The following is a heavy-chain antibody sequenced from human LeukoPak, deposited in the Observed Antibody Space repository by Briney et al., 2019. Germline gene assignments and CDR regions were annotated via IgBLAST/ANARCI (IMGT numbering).Heavy chain of an antibody. CDR3: ARTSAGWLQYS. Sequence: PSETLSLTCTVSGGSISSGSYYWSWIRQPAGKGLEWIGRIYSSGSTNYNPSLKSRVTISVDTSKNQFSLKLSSVTAADTAVYYCARTSAGWLQYSWGQGTLVTVSS. D-gene: IGHD5-24*01. V-gene: IGHV4-61*02. J-gene: IGHJ4*02. CDR1: GGSISSGSYY. CDR2: IYSSGST.